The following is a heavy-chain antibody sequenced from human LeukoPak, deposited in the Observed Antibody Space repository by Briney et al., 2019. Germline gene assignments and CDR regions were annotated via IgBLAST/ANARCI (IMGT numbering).Heavy chain of an antibody. D-gene: IGHD3-10*01. V-gene: IGHV4-61*02. J-gene: IGHJ6*03. CDR2: IYTSGST. CDR3: ARDKTPLRGYYMDV. Sequence: SQTLSLTCTVSGGSISSGSYYWNWIRQPAGKGLEWIGRIYTSGSTNYNPSLKSRVTISVDTSKNQFSLKLSSVTAADTAVYYCARDKTPLRGYYMDVWGKGTTVTVSS. CDR1: GGSISSGSYY.